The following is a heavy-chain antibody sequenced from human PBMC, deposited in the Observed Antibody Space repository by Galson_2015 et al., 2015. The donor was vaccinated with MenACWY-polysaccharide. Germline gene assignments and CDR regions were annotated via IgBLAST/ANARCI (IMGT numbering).Heavy chain of an antibody. Sequence: SLRLSCAASGFSLGAWYMSWIRQAPGKGLEWLSYISKSGDSIYYADSVKGQFTISRDNARNSLYLQVNSLEAEDTAIYYCARGHYGLDVWGQGTTVTVSS. CDR1: GFSLGAWY. J-gene: IGHJ6*02. CDR2: ISKSGDSI. V-gene: IGHV3-11*01. CDR3: ARGHYGLDV.